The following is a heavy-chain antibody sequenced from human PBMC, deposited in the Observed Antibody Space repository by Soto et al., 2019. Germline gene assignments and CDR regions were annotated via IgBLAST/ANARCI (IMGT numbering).Heavy chain of an antibody. CDR3: AKETRSSGPGAFDI. CDR2: FTGGGGRT. D-gene: IGHD6-19*01. J-gene: IGHJ3*02. V-gene: IGHV3-23*01. Sequence: GGSLRLSCAASGFTFSSYAMSWVRQAPGKGLEWVSAFTGGGGRTYYADSVKGRFTISRGNSKNTLYLQINSLRAEDTAVYYCAKETRSSGPGAFDIWGQGTMVTVSS. CDR1: GFTFSSYA.